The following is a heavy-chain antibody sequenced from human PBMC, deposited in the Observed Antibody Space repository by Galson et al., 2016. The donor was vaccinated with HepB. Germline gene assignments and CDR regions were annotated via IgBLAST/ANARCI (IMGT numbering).Heavy chain of an antibody. CDR1: GYSISSGYQ. J-gene: IGHJ4*02. Sequence: SETLSLTCAVSGYSISSGYQWGWIRQPPGKGLEWIGSIYHSGSTYYNPSLESRVTISVDTSKNQFSLKLSSVTAADTAVYYCARGSLWYDYWGQGTLVTVSS. CDR3: ARGSLWYDY. V-gene: IGHV4-38-2*01. CDR2: IYHSGST. D-gene: IGHD6-13*01.